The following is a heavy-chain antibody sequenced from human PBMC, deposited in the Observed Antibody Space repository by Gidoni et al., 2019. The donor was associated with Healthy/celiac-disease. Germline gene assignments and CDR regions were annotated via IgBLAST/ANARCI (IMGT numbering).Heavy chain of an antibody. V-gene: IGHV4-59*01. CDR1: GGSLSSYY. CDR3: ARSSCFAAFCYYYGMDV. J-gene: IGHJ6*02. D-gene: IGHD2-2*01. Sequence: QVQLPESGPGLVKPSETLSLTCTVSGGSLSSYYWSWIRQPPGKGLEWIGYIYYSGSTNYNPSLKSRVTISVDTSKNQFSLKLSSVTAADTAVYYCARSSCFAAFCYYYGMDVWGQGTTVTVSS. CDR2: IYYSGST.